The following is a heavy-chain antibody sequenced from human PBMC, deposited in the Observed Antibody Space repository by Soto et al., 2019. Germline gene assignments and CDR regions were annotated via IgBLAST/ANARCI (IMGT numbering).Heavy chain of an antibody. CDR1: GVTFTDYS. J-gene: IGHJ3*01. CDR2: ITHNGGVA. D-gene: IGHD4-17*01. Sequence: QLLESGGDLVQPGGSLRLSCVVSGVTFTDYSMAWVRQPPGKGLEWVSGITHNGGVAYYAASVKGRFTISRDSSKNTVFLQMNSLGVEDTATYYCVGDYGGLEGFDVWGRGTMVTVSS. CDR3: VGDYGGLEGFDV. V-gene: IGHV3-23*01.